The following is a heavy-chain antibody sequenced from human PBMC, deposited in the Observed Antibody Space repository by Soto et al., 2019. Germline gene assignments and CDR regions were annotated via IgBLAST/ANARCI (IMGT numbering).Heavy chain of an antibody. D-gene: IGHD3-22*01. CDR3: ARPYYYDSSGYYPRSYYYGMDV. J-gene: IGHJ6*02. CDR2: IYYSGST. Sequence: SETLSLTCTVSGGSISSSSYYWGWIRQPPGKGLEWIGSIYYSGSTYYNPSLKSRVTISVDTSKNQFSLKLSSVTAADTAVYYCARPYYYDSSGYYPRSYYYGMDVWGQGTTVTVSS. V-gene: IGHV4-39*01. CDR1: GGSISSSSYY.